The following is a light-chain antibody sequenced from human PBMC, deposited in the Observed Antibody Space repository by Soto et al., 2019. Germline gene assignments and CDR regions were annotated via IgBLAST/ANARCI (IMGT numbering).Light chain of an antibody. CDR2: QSS. CDR1: QSIRRW. J-gene: IGKJ2*01. Sequence: DIQMTQSPSTLSASIGDRVTITCRASQSIRRWLAWYQQKPGKAPKLLIYQSSSLESGILSRFSGSGSGTEFSLTISSLQPDDFATYYCQQYNGYPYTFGQGTKLEI. V-gene: IGKV1-5*03. CDR3: QQYNGYPYT.